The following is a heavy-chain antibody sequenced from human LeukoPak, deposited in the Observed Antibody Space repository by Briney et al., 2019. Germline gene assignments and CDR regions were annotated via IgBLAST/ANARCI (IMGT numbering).Heavy chain of an antibody. D-gene: IGHD4-17*01. Sequence: SETLSLTCTVSGGSISSSSYYWGWIRQPPGKGLEWIGSIYYSGSTYYNPSLKSRVTISVDTSKNQFSLKLSSVTAADTAVYYCARDPYGDYVRDNYYYGMDVWGQGTTVTVSS. CDR3: ARDPYGDYVRDNYYYGMDV. J-gene: IGHJ6*02. CDR2: IYYSGST. V-gene: IGHV4-39*07. CDR1: GGSISSSSYY.